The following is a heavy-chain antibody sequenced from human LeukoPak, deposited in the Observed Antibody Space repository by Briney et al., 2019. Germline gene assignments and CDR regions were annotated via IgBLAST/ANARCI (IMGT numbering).Heavy chain of an antibody. Sequence: SQTLSLTSTVSAGSITSQYWSWIRQPPGKGLEWVGYIYYSGSTNYNPSLKSRVTISVDTSKNQFSLRLSSVTAADTAVYYCARSPTVNYYNYMDVWGKGTTVTVSS. CDR3: ARSPTVNYYNYMDV. J-gene: IGHJ6*03. CDR2: IYYSGST. V-gene: IGHV4-59*11. D-gene: IGHD4-11*01. CDR1: AGSITSQY.